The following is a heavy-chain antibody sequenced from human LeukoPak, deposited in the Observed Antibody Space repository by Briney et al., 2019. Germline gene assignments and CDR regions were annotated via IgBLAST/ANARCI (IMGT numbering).Heavy chain of an antibody. Sequence: GGSLRLSCAASGFTFSSYWMHWVRRAPGKGLVWVSRINSDGSSTSYADSVKGRFTISRDNAKNTPYLQMNSLRAEDTAVYYCAREGGYSSLVNWGQGTLVTVSS. J-gene: IGHJ4*02. D-gene: IGHD6-19*01. CDR1: GFTFSSYW. CDR3: AREGGYSSLVN. CDR2: INSDGSST. V-gene: IGHV3-74*01.